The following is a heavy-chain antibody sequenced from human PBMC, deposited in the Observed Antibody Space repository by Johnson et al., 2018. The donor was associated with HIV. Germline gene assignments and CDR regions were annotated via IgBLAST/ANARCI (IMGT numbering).Heavy chain of an antibody. Sequence: QVQLVESGGGLVKPGGSLRLSCAASGFTFSDYYMSWIRQAPGKGLEWVSYISSSGSTYYADSVKGRFTIPRDNSKNALFLQMNSLRAEDTAVFYCAKLQWPREDAFDIWGQGTMVTVSS. D-gene: IGHD6-19*01. CDR3: AKLQWPREDAFDI. CDR2: ISSSGST. V-gene: IGHV3-11*01. CDR1: GFTFSDYY. J-gene: IGHJ3*02.